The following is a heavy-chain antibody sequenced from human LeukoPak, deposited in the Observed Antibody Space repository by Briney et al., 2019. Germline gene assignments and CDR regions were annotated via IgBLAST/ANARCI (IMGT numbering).Heavy chain of an antibody. V-gene: IGHV3-23*01. Sequence: GGSLRLSCAASGFTFSNFAMSWVRQAPGKGLEWVSAMSGSTGRTYYADSVKGRFTISRDNSKNTLYLQMNSLRAEDTAVYYCASMYFSQYLQHWGQGTLVTVSS. J-gene: IGHJ1*01. CDR2: MSGSTGRT. CDR1: GFTFSNFA. D-gene: IGHD2-8*01. CDR3: ASMYFSQYLQH.